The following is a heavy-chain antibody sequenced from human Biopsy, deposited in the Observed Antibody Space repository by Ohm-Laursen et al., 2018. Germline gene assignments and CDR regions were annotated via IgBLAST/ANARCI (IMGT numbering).Heavy chain of an antibody. Sequence: PGTLSLTCTVSGGSISGHFWSWVRQPAGKELEWIGRIYSNGNTNYNPSLKSRVSMSVDTSKNHFSLNLTSVTAADTAVYYCARDEGLLRAFDIWGQGTLGTVSS. J-gene: IGHJ3*02. D-gene: IGHD1-26*01. CDR1: GGSISGHF. CDR3: ARDEGLLRAFDI. CDR2: IYSNGNT. V-gene: IGHV4-4*07.